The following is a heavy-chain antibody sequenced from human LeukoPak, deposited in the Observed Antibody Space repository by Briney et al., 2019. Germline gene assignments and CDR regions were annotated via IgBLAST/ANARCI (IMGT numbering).Heavy chain of an antibody. CDR1: GGSISSSSYY. CDR2: IFYSGST. CDR3: ARYRGAVAGNYFDY. V-gene: IGHV4-39*01. J-gene: IGHJ4*02. Sequence: PSETLSPTCTVSGGSISSSSYYWGWIRQPPGKGLEWIGSIFYSGSTYYNPSLQSRVTISVDTSKNQFSLKLSSVTATDTAVYYCARYRGAVAGNYFDYWGQGTLVTVSS. D-gene: IGHD6-19*01.